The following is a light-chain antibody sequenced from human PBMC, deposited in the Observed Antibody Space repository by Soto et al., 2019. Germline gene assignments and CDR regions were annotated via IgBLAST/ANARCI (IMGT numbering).Light chain of an antibody. CDR3: QQYGIV. J-gene: IGKJ3*01. CDR1: QSVSSN. CDR2: SAS. Sequence: EIVMTQSPAPLSVSPGERATLSCRASQSVSSNLAWYQQKPGQAPRLLIYSASSRATGIPDRFSGSGSGTHFTLTISRLEPEDFAVYYCQQYGIVFGPGTKVDI. V-gene: IGKV3-20*01.